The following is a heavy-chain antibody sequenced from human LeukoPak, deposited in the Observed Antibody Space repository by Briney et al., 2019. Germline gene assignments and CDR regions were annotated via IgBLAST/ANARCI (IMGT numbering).Heavy chain of an antibody. J-gene: IGHJ4*02. V-gene: IGHV3-48*03. D-gene: IGHD1-26*01. CDR2: ISSSGSTI. Sequence: GGSLRLSCAASGFTFSSYEMNWVRQAPGKGLEWVSYISSSGSTIYYADSVKGRFSISRDNTQNSLSMQMSSLKAEDTAVYYCVREAAATLFDYWGQGTLVTVSS. CDR1: GFTFSSYE. CDR3: VREAAATLFDY.